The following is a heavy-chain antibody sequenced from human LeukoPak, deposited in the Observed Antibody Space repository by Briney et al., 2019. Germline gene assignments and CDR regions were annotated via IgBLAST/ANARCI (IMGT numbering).Heavy chain of an antibody. D-gene: IGHD2-8*01. CDR3: ARVTNALYYYYYYMDV. J-gene: IGHJ6*03. CDR2: ISAYNGNT. Sequence: ASVKVSCKASGYTFTSYGISWVRQAPGQGLEWMGWISAYNGNTNYAQKLQGRVTMTTDTSTSTAHMELRSLRSDDTAVYYCARVTNALYYYYYYMDVWGKGTTVTVSS. V-gene: IGHV1-18*01. CDR1: GYTFTSYG.